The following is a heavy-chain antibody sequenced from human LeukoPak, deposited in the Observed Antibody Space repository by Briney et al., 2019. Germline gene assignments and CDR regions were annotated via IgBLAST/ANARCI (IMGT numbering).Heavy chain of an antibody. J-gene: IGHJ6*02. CDR1: GYTFTSYG. Sequence: ASVTVSCTASGYTFTSYGISWVRQAPGQGLEWMGWISAYNGNTNYAQKLQGRVTMTTDTSTSTAYMELRSLRSDDTAVYYCAITLYCSSTSCYSYYGMDVWGQGTTVTVSS. CDR3: AITLYCSSTSCYSYYGMDV. V-gene: IGHV1-18*01. CDR2: ISAYNGNT. D-gene: IGHD2-2*01.